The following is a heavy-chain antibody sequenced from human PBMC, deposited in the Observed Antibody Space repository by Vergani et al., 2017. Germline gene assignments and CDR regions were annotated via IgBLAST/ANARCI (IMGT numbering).Heavy chain of an antibody. Sequence: QLQLQESGPGLVKPSETLSLTCTVSGGSISSSSYYWGWIRQPPGNGLEWIGSIYYSGSTYYNPSLKSRVTISVDTSKNQFSLKLSSVTAADTAVYYCARHTSPRIEDYFDYWGQGTLVTVSS. V-gene: IGHV4-39*01. CDR1: GGSISSSSYY. CDR3: ARHTSPRIEDYFDY. J-gene: IGHJ4*02. CDR2: IYYSGST. D-gene: IGHD2-2*01.